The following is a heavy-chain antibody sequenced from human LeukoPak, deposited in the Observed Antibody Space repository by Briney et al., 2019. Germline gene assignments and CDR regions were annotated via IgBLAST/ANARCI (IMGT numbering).Heavy chain of an antibody. J-gene: IGHJ4*02. CDR2: IYYSGST. V-gene: IGHV4-31*03. D-gene: IGHD3-3*01. CDR1: GGSISSGGYY. Sequence: PSETLSLTCTVSGGSISSGGYYWSWIRQHPGKGLEWIGFIYYSGSTYYNPSLKSRVTISVDTSKNQFSLKLSSVTAADTAVYYCARERVIMRDEGPLVDYWGQGTLVTVSS. CDR3: ARERVIMRDEGPLVDY.